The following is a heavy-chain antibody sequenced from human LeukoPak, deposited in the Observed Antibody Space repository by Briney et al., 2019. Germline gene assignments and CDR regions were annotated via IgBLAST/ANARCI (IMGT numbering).Heavy chain of an antibody. D-gene: IGHD5-12*01. CDR2: ISYDGSNK. CDR1: GFTFSSYG. V-gene: IGHV3-30*18. CDR3: AKDYSGYDKGPFDP. J-gene: IGHJ5*02. Sequence: PGGSLRLSCAASGFTFSSYGMHWVRQAPGKGLEWVAVISYDGSNKYYADSVKGRFTISRDNSKNTLYLQMNSLRAEDTAVYYCAKDYSGYDKGPFDPWGQGTLVTVSS.